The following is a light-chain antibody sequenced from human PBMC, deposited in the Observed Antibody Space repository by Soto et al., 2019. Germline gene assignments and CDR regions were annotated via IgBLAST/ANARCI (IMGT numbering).Light chain of an antibody. V-gene: IGKV3-20*01. Sequence: EIVLTQSPGTLSLSPGERVTLSCRASQSVSSSYLAWYQQKPGQAPRLLIYGASSRATGIPDRFSGSGSGTDFTLTIRRLEPVDFAVYYCQQYGDSRLTFGGGAKVEIK. J-gene: IGKJ4*01. CDR2: GAS. CDR1: QSVSSSY. CDR3: QQYGDSRLT.